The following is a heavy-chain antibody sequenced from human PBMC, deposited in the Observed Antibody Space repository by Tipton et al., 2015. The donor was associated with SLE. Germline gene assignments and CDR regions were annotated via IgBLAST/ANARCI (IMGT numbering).Heavy chain of an antibody. J-gene: IGHJ4*02. CDR1: GGSISSYY. Sequence: TLSLTCTVSGGSISSYYWSWIRQPPGKGLQWIGYIYYSGSTNYNPSLKSRVTISVDTSKKQFSLKLSSVTAAGTAVYYCARDRTVGAGFDYGGQGALFAVSS. CDR3: ARDRTVGAGFDY. V-gene: IGHV4-59*01. CDR2: IYYSGST.